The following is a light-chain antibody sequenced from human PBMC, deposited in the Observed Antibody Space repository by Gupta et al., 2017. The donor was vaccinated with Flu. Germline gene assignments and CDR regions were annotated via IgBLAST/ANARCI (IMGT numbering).Light chain of an antibody. J-gene: IGKJ1*01. CDR3: QQYFSYRS. CDR1: QNIDEW. CDR2: KAS. V-gene: IGKV1-5*03. Sequence: DIRMTQSPSTLSASIGDTVTISCQASQNIDEWLAWYQLKPGKAPKLLIYKASTLENGVPSRFSGSGSGAKFTLTINNLQRDDSASYFCQQYFSYRSFGQGTKVEIK.